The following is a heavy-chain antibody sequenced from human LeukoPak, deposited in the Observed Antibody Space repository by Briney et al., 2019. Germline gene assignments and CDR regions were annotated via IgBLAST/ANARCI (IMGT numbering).Heavy chain of an antibody. J-gene: IGHJ4*02. CDR1: GFTFSSNS. CDR3: ARDSPYMVRGVIS. D-gene: IGHD3-10*01. CDR2: ISSSSSYI. Sequence: PGGSLRLSCAASGFTFSSNSMDWVRPAPGKVLEWVSTISSSSSYIYYADSVRGRFAISRDNAKNSLYLQMNRLRAEDTAVYYCARDSPYMVRGVISWGQGTLVTVSS. V-gene: IGHV3-21*01.